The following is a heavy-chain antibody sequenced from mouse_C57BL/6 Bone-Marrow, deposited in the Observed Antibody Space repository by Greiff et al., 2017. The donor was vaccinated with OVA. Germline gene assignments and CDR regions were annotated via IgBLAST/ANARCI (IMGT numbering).Heavy chain of an antibody. J-gene: IGHJ2*01. CDR1: GFTFSSYA. CDR3: ARDAPLDY. V-gene: IGHV5-4*01. CDR2: ISAGGSYT. Sequence: EVQRVESGGGLVKPGGSLKLSCAASGFTFSSYAMSWVRQTPEKRLEWVAPISAGGSYTYYPDNVKGRFTIARDDAKNNLYLQMSHLKSEDTAMYYCARDAPLDYWGQGTTLTVSS.